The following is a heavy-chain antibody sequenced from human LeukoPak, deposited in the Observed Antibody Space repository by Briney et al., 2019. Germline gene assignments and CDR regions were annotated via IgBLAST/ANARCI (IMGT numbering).Heavy chain of an antibody. CDR3: KNWFDP. Sequence: PSETLSLTCTVAGGSISRRSYYWSWIRQPPGKGLEWIGSIYYSGSTYYNPSLKSRVTISVDTSKNQFSLKFCARGQGATVPQVGKNWFDPWGQGTLVTVSS. CDR1: GGSISRRSYY. CDR2: IYYSGST. D-gene: IGHD1-26*01. J-gene: IGHJ5*02. V-gene: IGHV4-39*07.